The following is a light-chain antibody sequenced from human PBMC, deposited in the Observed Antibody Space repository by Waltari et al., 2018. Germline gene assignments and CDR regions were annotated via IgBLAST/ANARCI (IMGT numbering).Light chain of an antibody. CDR3: HQYGNSPKT. J-gene: IGKJ1*01. Sequence: DTVLTQSPGTLSLSPGDKATLSCRASQTVGTNYLAWYQQKPGQAPRLLIFATSTRATGVTDRFSGSGSGTDFTLTISSLGPEDFAVYYCHQYGNSPKTFGQGTKVEIK. CDR1: QTVGTNY. V-gene: IGKV3-20*01. CDR2: ATS.